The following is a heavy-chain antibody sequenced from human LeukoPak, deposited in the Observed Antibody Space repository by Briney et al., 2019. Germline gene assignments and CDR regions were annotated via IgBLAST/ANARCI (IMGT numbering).Heavy chain of an antibody. CDR2: ISSSGSTI. CDR3: AREWTYSSGWSASGY. J-gene: IGHJ4*02. CDR1: GFTFSSYE. D-gene: IGHD6-19*01. V-gene: IGHV3-48*03. Sequence: GGSLRLSCAASGFTFSSYEMNWVRQAPGKGLEWVSYISSSGSTIYYADSVKGRFTISRDNAKNSLYLQMNSLRAEDTAVYYCAREWTYSSGWSASGYWGQGTLVTVSS.